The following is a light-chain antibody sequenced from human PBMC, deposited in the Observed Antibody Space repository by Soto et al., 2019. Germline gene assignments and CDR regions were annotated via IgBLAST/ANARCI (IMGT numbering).Light chain of an antibody. CDR3: QQYNSYPT. J-gene: IGKJ1*01. V-gene: IGKV1-5*03. Sequence: DKKMTQSLSSLSAYVGDRVTITCRASQSISSWLAWYQQKPGKAPKLLIYKASILESGVPSRFSGSGSGTEFTLTISSLQPDDFAAYYCQQYNSYPTFGQGTKVDIK. CDR2: KAS. CDR1: QSISSW.